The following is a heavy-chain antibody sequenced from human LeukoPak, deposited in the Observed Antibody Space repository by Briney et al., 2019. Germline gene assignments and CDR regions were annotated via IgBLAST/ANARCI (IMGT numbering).Heavy chain of an antibody. V-gene: IGHV3-74*01. Sequence: GGSLRLSCAASGFTFSSYWMHWVRRAPGKGLVWVSRINSDGSSTSYADSVKGRFTIPRDNAKNTLYLQMNSLRAEDAAVYYCARGPRGYSYGPNDYFDYWGQGTLVTVSS. J-gene: IGHJ4*02. CDR3: ARGPRGYSYGPNDYFDY. CDR2: INSDGSST. CDR1: GFTFSSYW. D-gene: IGHD5-18*01.